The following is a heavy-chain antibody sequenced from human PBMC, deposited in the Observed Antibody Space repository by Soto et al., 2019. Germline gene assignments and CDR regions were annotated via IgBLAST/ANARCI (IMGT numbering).Heavy chain of an antibody. J-gene: IGHJ4*01. CDR2: INPNSGGT. CDR1: GYTFTGYY. D-gene: IGHD2-21*02. CDR3: ARDQVVTSELFNY. Sequence: ASVKVSCKTSGYTFTGYYIHWVRQAPGQGLEWMGWINPNSGGTDYAQKFQGRVTMTRDTSISTVYMELNRLRSDDTAVYYCARDQVVTSELFNYWGNGSLVTVSS. V-gene: IGHV1-2*02.